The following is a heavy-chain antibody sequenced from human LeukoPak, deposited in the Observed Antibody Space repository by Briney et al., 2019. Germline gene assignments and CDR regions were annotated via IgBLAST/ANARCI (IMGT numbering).Heavy chain of an antibody. CDR3: GRDGEGVAISVNFWFDP. V-gene: IGHV1-8*01. CDR1: GFAVTGYD. CDR2: MNPNDGTA. J-gene: IGHJ5*02. D-gene: IGHD3-10*01. Sequence: GASVTVSCTASGFAVTGYDINWVRQAPGQGFEWMGWMNPNDGTAGYPQNFQGRVTMTRDTSTSKAYMELRSLTPEDTATYYCGRDGEGVAISVNFWFDPWGQGTLVTVSS.